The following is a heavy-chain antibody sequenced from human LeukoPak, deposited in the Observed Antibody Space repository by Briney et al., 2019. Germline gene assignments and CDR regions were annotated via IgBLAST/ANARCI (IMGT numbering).Heavy chain of an antibody. V-gene: IGHV5-51*01. CDR1: GYTFENYW. Sequence: GESLKISCRGSGYTFENYWIAWVRQLPGQGLDWMGIIYPDDSDTTYNPSFEGHVTISVDKSIKTAYLQWDMLEASNTPIYYCARQGVAVAGTLWLDPWGQGTLVTVSS. CDR3: ARQGVAVAGTLWLDP. J-gene: IGHJ5*02. CDR2: IYPDDSDT. D-gene: IGHD6-19*01.